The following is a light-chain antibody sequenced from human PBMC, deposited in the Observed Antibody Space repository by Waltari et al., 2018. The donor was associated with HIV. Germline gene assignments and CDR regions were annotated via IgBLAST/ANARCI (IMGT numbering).Light chain of an antibody. J-gene: IGKJ2*01. V-gene: IGKV6-21*01. CDR3: HQSSSLPHT. Sequence: EIVLTQSPDVQSVTTKEKDTITCRASQSIGSNLHWYQQKPDQSPKLLIKYASRSFSGVPSRFSGSGSGTDFTLTIRGLEAEDAATYYCHQSSSLPHTFGQGTKLEIK. CDR1: QSIGSN. CDR2: YAS.